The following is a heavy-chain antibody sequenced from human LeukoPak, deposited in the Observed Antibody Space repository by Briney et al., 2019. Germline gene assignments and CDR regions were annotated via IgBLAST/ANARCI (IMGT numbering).Heavy chain of an antibody. J-gene: IGHJ6*02. D-gene: IGHD4-17*01. CDR2: ISSDESST. CDR3: ARDDYGDYEVYYYGMDV. V-gene: IGHV3-74*01. Sequence: GGSLRLSCAASGFTFSHHWMHWVRQAPGKGLVWVSHISSDESSTTYADSVKGRFTISRDNRKNTLYLQMNSLRAEDTAVYYCARDDYGDYEVYYYGMDVWGQGTTVTVSS. CDR1: GFTFSHHW.